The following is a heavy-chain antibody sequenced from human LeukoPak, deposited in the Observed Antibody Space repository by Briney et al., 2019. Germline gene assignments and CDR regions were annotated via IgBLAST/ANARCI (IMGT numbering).Heavy chain of an antibody. D-gene: IGHD3-10*01. CDR3: TRHQTNFYGSGAPFDP. Sequence: SETLSLTCSVSGGSVTTTYYWSWIRQPPGGGLAWIASLYHSGNSNHNPSLKSRVTMSVDTSKNQFSLQLTSMTAADTAIYYCTRHQTNFYGSGAPFDPWGQGTLVTVSS. CDR2: LYHSGNS. V-gene: IGHV4-39*01. J-gene: IGHJ5*02. CDR1: GGSVTTTYY.